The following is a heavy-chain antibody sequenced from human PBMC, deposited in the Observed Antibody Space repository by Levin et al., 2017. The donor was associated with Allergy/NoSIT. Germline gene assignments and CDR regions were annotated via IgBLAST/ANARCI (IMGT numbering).Heavy chain of an antibody. CDR1: GFNFDDFA. D-gene: IGHD2-15*01. J-gene: IGHJ1*01. CDR3: VYWPVH. Sequence: GGSLRLSCVASGFNFDDFAMHWVRQIPGKGLEWVSGINRNSGTRDYADSVKGRFTISRDNAKKMVYLQMNNLRTDGTALYYCVYWPVHWGRGTLVTVSS. V-gene: IGHV3-9*01. CDR2: INRNSGTR.